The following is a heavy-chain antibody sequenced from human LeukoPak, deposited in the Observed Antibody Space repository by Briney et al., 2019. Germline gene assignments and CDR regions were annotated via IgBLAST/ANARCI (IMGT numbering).Heavy chain of an antibody. D-gene: IGHD3-9*01. CDR1: GYTFTSYD. J-gene: IGHJ4*02. Sequence: GASVKVSCKASGYTFTSYDINRVRQATGQGLEWMGWMNPNSGNTGYAQKFQGRVTMTRNTSISTAYMELSSLRSEDTAVYYCARPSWGRYFDWLLYYWGQGTLVTVSS. V-gene: IGHV1-8*01. CDR2: MNPNSGNT. CDR3: ARPSWGRYFDWLLYY.